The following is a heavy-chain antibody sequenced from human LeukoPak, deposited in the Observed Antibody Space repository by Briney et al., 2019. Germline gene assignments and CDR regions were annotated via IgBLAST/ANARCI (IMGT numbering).Heavy chain of an antibody. Sequence: GGSLRLSCAASGFTFSSYAMHWVRQAPGKGLEWVAVISYDGSNKYYADSVKGRFTISRDNSKNTLYLQMNSLRAEDTAVYYCAREHYFYHMDVWGERTTVTVSS. J-gene: IGHJ6*03. CDR1: GFTFSSYA. V-gene: IGHV3-30*04. CDR3: AREHYFYHMDV. CDR2: ISYDGSNK.